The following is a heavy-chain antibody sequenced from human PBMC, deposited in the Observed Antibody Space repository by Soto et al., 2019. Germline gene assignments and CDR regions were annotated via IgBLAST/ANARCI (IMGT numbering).Heavy chain of an antibody. J-gene: IGHJ4*02. V-gene: IGHV3-30*18. CDR1: GFTFSSYG. D-gene: IGHD3-16*02. CDR2: VSYDGSNK. Sequence: QVQLVESGGGVVQPGTSLRLSCAASGFTFSSYGMHWVRQAPGKGLEWVAIVSYDGSNKFYGDSVKGRFTISRDDSSNTVYLQMNGLRPEDTAVYYCAKALGELSPESYYYWGQGTLVTVSS. CDR3: AKALGELSPESYYY.